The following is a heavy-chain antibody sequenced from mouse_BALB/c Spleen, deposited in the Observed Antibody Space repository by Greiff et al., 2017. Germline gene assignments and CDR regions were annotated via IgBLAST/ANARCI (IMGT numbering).Heavy chain of an antibody. D-gene: IGHD2-1*01. Sequence: VQRVESGPGLVAPSQSLSITCTVSGFSLTSYGVHWVRQPPGKGLEWLGVIWAGGSTNYNSALMSRLSISKDNSKSQVFLKMNSLQTDDTAMYYCARDGNSYYAMDYWGQGTSVTVSS. V-gene: IGHV2-9*02. CDR1: GFSLTSYG. CDR3: ARDGNSYYAMDY. CDR2: IWAGGST. J-gene: IGHJ4*01.